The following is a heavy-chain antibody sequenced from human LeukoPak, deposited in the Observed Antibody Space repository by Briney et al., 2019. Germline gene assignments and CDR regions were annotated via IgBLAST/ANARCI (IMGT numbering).Heavy chain of an antibody. Sequence: GGTLRLSCAASGFTFSSYWMSWVRQAPGKGLEWVANIKYDGSEKYYVDSVKGRFTISRDNAKNSLYLQMNSLRAEDTAVYYCARNIEAAGLLFDYRGQGTLVTVSS. CDR3: ARNIEAAGLLFDY. V-gene: IGHV3-7*01. CDR2: IKYDGSEK. J-gene: IGHJ4*02. CDR1: GFTFSSYW. D-gene: IGHD6-13*01.